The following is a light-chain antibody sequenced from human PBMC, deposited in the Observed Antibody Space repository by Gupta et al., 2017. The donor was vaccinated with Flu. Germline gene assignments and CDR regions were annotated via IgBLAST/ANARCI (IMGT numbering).Light chain of an antibody. V-gene: IGLV3-25*03. J-gene: IGLJ2*01. CDR2: KYR. Sequence: DYLYQEKPCQAPVLVIYKYRERPSGIPERFSCSRSGTTVTLTISGVQAEDEAYYYCQSTDSSGPCPVIFGGGTRLTVL. CDR3: QSTDSSGPCPVI.